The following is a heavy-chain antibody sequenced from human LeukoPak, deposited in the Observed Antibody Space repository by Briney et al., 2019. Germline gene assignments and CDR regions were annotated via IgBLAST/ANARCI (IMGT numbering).Heavy chain of an antibody. CDR1: GFTFDTYS. CDR2: ISKSSSTI. D-gene: IGHD2-21*01. CDR3: ARDDCAGDCYAFDH. J-gene: IGHJ4*02. V-gene: IGHV3-48*01. Sequence: GGSLRLSCAASGFTFDTYSMIWVRQAPGKGLEWVSYISKSSSTIYYADSVKGRFTISRDNAKNTLYLEMNSLRAEDTAVYFCARDDCAGDCYAFDHWGQGPWSPSPQ.